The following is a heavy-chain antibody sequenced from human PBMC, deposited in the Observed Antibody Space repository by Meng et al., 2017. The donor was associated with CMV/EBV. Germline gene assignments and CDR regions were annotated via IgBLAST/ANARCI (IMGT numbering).Heavy chain of an antibody. CDR1: GFTFSDYY. CDR2: ISSSGSTI. Sequence: GESLKISCAASGFTFSDYYMSWIRQAPGKGLEWVSYISSSGSTIYYADSVKGRFTISRDNAKNSLYLQMNSLRAEDTAVYYCARGSAYSESCVDYWGQGTLVTVSS. V-gene: IGHV3-11*04. CDR3: ARGSAYSESCVDY. J-gene: IGHJ4*02. D-gene: IGHD1-26*01.